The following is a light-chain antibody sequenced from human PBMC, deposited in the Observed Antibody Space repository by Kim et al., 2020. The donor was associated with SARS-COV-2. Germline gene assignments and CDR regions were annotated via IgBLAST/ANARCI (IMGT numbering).Light chain of an antibody. V-gene: IGKV3-11*01. Sequence: LSPGERATLSCRASQSVRRYLGWYRLKPGQAPRLLIYDTSNRAPGIPARFSGSGSGTDFTLTISSLEPEDFAIYYCQQRSDGPLTFGGGTKVDIK. CDR2: DTS. CDR1: QSVRRY. CDR3: QQRSDGPLT. J-gene: IGKJ4*01.